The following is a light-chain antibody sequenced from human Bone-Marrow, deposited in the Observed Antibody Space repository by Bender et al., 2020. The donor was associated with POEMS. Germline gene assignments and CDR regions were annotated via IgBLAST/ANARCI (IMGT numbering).Light chain of an antibody. CDR1: ALPTQF. J-gene: IGLJ1*01. CDR3: QSTDSSDTYV. V-gene: IGLV3-25*03. CDR2: KDT. Sequence: SYELTQPPSVSVFPGQTARITCSGDALPTQFAYWYQQKPGQAPVLVIYKDTERPSGIPERFSGSSSGTTATLTISGVQAEDEADYYCQSTDSSDTYVFGAGTKVTVL.